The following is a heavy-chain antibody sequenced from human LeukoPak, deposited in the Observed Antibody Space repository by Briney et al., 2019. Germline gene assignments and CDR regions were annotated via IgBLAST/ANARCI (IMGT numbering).Heavy chain of an antibody. CDR2: LSSSGSTT. J-gene: IGHJ4*02. Sequence: PGGSLRLSCAASGFTFSSYGMSWVRQAPGKGLEWVSILSSSGSTTYYASSVKGRFTISRDDSKNTLYLQMNSLRAEDTALYYCATRQSGAYGDFDYWGQGTLVTVSS. CDR1: GFTFSSYG. V-gene: IGHV3-23*01. D-gene: IGHD1-26*01. CDR3: ATRQSGAYGDFDY.